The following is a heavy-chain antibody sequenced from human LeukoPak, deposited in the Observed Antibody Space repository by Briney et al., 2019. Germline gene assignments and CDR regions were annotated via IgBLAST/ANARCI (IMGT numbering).Heavy chain of an antibody. CDR2: IIPIFGTA. CDR1: GGTFSRYT. CDR3: TKDAAIYDSSGFYYLW. Sequence: SVKVSCKASGGTFSRYTISWVRQAPGQGLEWMGGIIPIFGTANYAQKFRGRVTITADESTSTADMELSSLRSEDTAVYYCTKDAAIYDSSGFYYLWRGQGTLVTVSS. V-gene: IGHV1-69*13. J-gene: IGHJ4*02. D-gene: IGHD3-22*01.